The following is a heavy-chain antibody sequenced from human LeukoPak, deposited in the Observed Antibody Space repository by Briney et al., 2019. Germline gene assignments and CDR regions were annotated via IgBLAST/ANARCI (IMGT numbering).Heavy chain of an antibody. Sequence: GGSLRLSCAASGFTFTSYAMSWVRQAPGRGLEWVSAISSGGTITYYADSVKGRFTISRDNAKNSLYLQTNSLRAEDTAVYYCARDRHLQKYCSSTSCPYYFDYWGQGTLVTVSS. V-gene: IGHV3-23*01. CDR2: ISSGGTIT. J-gene: IGHJ4*02. D-gene: IGHD2-2*01. CDR1: GFTFTSYA. CDR3: ARDRHLQKYCSSTSCPYYFDY.